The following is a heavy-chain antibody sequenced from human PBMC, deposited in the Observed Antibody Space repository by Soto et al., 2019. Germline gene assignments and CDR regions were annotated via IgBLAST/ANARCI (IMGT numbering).Heavy chain of an antibody. CDR3: MLGSGWKDFDY. CDR2: IYYSGST. CDR1: GDSISNAAYY. J-gene: IGHJ4*02. D-gene: IGHD3-22*01. Sequence: PWETLSLTCTVSGDSISNAAYYWGWIRQPPGKGLEWIGNIYYSGSTYYNPSLKSRVTISVDTSKNQFSLKLSSVTAADTAVYYCMLGSGWKDFDYWGQGTLVTVSS. V-gene: IGHV4-39*01.